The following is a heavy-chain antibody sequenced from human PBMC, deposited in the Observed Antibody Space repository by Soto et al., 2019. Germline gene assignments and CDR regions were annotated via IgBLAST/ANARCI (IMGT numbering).Heavy chain of an antibody. Sequence: ASGKDCCKASGYTFSDNQIHWLRRAPGQGLEWMGRINPKSDDTNYAQKFQGRVTMTRDTSIDTAYLELTGLTSDDTATYYCARKHSLDYIRWGLDPWGQGTMVTVSS. CDR3: ARKHSLDYIRWGLDP. CDR1: GYTFSDNQ. J-gene: IGHJ5*02. D-gene: IGHD4-4*01. V-gene: IGHV1-2*02. CDR2: INPKSDDT.